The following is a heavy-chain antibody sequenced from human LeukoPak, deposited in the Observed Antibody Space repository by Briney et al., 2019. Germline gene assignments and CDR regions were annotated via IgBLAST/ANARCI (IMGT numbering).Heavy chain of an antibody. Sequence: SSETLSLTCAVYGGSFSGYYWSWIRQPPGKGLEWIGEINYSGSTNYNPSLKSRVTISVDTSKHQFSLKLSSVTAADTAVFYCARGRITMVRGVSYYFDYWGQGTLVTVSS. J-gene: IGHJ4*02. D-gene: IGHD3-10*01. V-gene: IGHV4-34*01. CDR3: ARGRITMVRGVSYYFDY. CDR1: GGSFSGYY. CDR2: INYSGST.